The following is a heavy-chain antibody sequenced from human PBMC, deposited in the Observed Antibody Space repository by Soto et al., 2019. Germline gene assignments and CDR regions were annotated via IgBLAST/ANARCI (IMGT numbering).Heavy chain of an antibody. J-gene: IGHJ4*02. V-gene: IGHV3-74*01. Sequence: EVQLVESGGGLVQPGGSLRLSCAASGFTFSSYWMHWVRQAPGKGLVWVSRINSDGSNTSYADSVKGRFTISRDNAKNTLYLQMNRLRAEDTAGYYCARDPDGGSGSRGLGWGQGTLVTVSS. CDR3: ARDPDGGSGSRGLG. D-gene: IGHD1-26*01. CDR2: INSDGSNT. CDR1: GFTFSSYW.